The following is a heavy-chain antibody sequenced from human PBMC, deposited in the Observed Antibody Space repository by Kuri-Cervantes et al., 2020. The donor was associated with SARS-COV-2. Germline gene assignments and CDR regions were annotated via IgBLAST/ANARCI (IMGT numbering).Heavy chain of an antibody. CDR1: GFTFDDCG. CDR3: ARDDEVTTHYGAAFDI. V-gene: IGHV3-20*04. CDR2: INWNGGST. J-gene: IGHJ3*02. Sequence: GESLKISCAASGFTFDDCGMSWVRQAPGKGLEWVSGINWNGGSTGYADSVKGRFTISRDNAKNSLYLQMNSLRAEDTAVYYCARDDEVTTHYGAAFDIWGQGTMVTVSS. D-gene: IGHD4-11*01.